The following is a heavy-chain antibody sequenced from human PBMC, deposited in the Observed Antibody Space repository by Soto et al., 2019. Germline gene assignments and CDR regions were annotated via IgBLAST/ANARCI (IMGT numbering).Heavy chain of an antibody. V-gene: IGHV1-18*01. CDR2: ISANNGNT. CDR3: ARDEGYIYDY. J-gene: IGHJ4*02. CDR1: GYTFTSYG. D-gene: IGHD5-18*01. Sequence: ASVKVSCKASGYTFTSYGISWVRQAPGQGLEWMGWISANNGNTNYAQKLQGRVTVTTVTSTSTAYMELRSLRSDDTAVYYCARDEGYIYDYWGQGTLVTVSS.